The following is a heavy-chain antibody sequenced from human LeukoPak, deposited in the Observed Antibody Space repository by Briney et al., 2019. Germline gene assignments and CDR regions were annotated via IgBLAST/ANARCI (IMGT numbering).Heavy chain of an antibody. CDR3: ARLIELGYYYYYMDV. J-gene: IGHJ6*03. D-gene: IGHD3-16*01. V-gene: IGHV4-38-2*02. CDR2: SHQSGAT. CDR1: GYSISSGYY. Sequence: SETLSLTCTVSGYSISSGYYWGWIRQPPGKGLEWIGSSHQSGATYYNPSLKSRVTISVDTSKNQFSLKLSSVTAADTAVYYCARLIELGYYYYYMDVWGKGTTVTVSS.